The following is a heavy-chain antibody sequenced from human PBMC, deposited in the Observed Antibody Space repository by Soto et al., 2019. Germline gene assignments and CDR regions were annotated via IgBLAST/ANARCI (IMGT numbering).Heavy chain of an antibody. CDR3: ARDRRQFLEGEPFDI. CDR1: GFAFSRYA. CDR2: ISEGVSSA. D-gene: IGHD1-1*01. Sequence: EVQLLESGGGLVQPGGSLRLSCAASGFAFSRYAMSWVRQAPGKGLEWVLSISEGVSSAYQADSVRGRFTISKDNSNNLLYVQMNSLRVEDTVKYYGARDRRQFLEGEPFDIWGQGTMVTVSS. J-gene: IGHJ3*02. V-gene: IGHV3-23*01.